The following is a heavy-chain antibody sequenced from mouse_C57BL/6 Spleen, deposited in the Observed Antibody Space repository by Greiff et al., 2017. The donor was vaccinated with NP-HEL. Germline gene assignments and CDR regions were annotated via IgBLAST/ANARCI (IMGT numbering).Heavy chain of an antibody. CDR1: GYAFSSSW. CDR3: ARSGDYDGGFAY. CDR2: IYPGDGDT. V-gene: IGHV1-82*01. Sequence: QVQLKQSGPELVKPGASVKISCKASGYAFSSSWMNWVKQRPGKGLEWIGRIYPGDGDTNYNGKFKGKATLTADKSSSTAYMQLSSLTSEDSAVYFCARSGDYDGGFAYWGQGTLVTVSA. D-gene: IGHD2-4*01. J-gene: IGHJ3*01.